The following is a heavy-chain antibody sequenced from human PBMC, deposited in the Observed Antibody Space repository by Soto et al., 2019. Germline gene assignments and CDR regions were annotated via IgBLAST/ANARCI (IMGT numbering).Heavy chain of an antibody. Sequence: GGSLRLSCAASGFTFSSYGMHWVRQAPGKGLEWVAVIWYDGSNKYYADSVKGRFTISRDNPKNTLYLQMNSLRAEDTAVYYCARDAGHIVVVTAYFDYWGQGTLVTVSS. CDR3: ARDAGHIVVVTAYFDY. CDR1: GFTFSSYG. D-gene: IGHD2-21*02. V-gene: IGHV3-33*01. J-gene: IGHJ4*02. CDR2: IWYDGSNK.